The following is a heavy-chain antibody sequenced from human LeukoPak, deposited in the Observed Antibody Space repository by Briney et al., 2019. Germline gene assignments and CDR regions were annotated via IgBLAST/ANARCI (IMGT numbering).Heavy chain of an antibody. CDR3: ARRDFNSGWSFDD. D-gene: IGHD5-12*01. CDR2: IHSSGST. Sequence: SETLSLTCTVSGDSIGNYRWSWIRQPAGKGLEWVAQIHSSGSTNYNPPLKSRVTMSIDTTEDRVSLTIKSVTAADTAFYYCARRDFNSGWSFDDWGQGILVTVSS. V-gene: IGHV4-4*07. CDR1: GDSIGNYR. J-gene: IGHJ4*02.